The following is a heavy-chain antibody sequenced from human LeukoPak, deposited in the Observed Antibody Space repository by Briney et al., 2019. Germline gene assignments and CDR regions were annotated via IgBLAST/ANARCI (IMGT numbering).Heavy chain of an antibody. D-gene: IGHD3-22*01. CDR3: SRDSSPNYYDNSGYGLDI. V-gene: IGHV3-64*01. Sequence: GGSLRLSCAASGFTFTNYPMHWVRQAPGKGLEYVSAISNNGGATYYANSVEDRFTISRDNSKSTLYLQMGSLRAEDTAVYYCSRDSSPNYYDNSGYGLDIWGQGTMVTVSS. CDR2: ISNNGGAT. CDR1: GFTFTNYP. J-gene: IGHJ3*02.